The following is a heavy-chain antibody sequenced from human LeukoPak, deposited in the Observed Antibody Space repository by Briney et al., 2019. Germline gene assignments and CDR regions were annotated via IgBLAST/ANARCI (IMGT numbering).Heavy chain of an antibody. CDR3: ARVNYDIKRYYCDY. J-gene: IGHJ4*02. D-gene: IGHD3-9*01. V-gene: IGHV4-59*01. CDR1: GGSISSYY. Sequence: KPSEPLSLTCTVSGGSISSYYWSWIRQPPGKGLEWIGYIYYSGSTNYNPSLKSRVTISVDTSKNQFSLKLSFVTAADTAVYYCARVNYDIKRYYCDYWGQGTLVTVSS. CDR2: IYYSGST.